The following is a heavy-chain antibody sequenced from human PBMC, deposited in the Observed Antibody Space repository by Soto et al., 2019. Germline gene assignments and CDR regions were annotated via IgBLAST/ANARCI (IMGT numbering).Heavy chain of an antibody. J-gene: IGHJ4*02. Sequence: SETLSLTCTVSGGSISSSSYYWGWIRQPPGKGLEWIGSIYYSGSTYYNPSLKSRVTISVDTSKNQFSLKLSSVTAADTAVYYCASQTEGGYSYSYFDYWGQGTLVTVSS. CDR3: ASQTEGGYSYSYFDY. CDR2: IYYSGST. CDR1: GGSISSSSYY. V-gene: IGHV4-39*01. D-gene: IGHD5-18*01.